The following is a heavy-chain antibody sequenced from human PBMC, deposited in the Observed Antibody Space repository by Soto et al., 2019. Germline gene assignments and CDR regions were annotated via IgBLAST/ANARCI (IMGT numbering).Heavy chain of an antibody. Sequence: EVQLLESGGGLVQPGGSLRLSCAASGFTFSSYAMSWVRQAPGKGLEWVSAISGSGISTYYADSVKGRFSISRDNSKNTLYLQMNSLRAEDTAVYYCAKEDDYSSTWERIDYWGQGTLVTVSS. CDR3: AKEDDYSSTWERIDY. D-gene: IGHD6-13*01. CDR2: ISGSGIST. V-gene: IGHV3-23*01. J-gene: IGHJ4*02. CDR1: GFTFSSYA.